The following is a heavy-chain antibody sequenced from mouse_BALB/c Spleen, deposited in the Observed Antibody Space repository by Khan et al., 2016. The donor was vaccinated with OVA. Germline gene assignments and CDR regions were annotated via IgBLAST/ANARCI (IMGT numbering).Heavy chain of an antibody. CDR1: GFTFSSYA. J-gene: IGHJ2*01. CDR2: ISSGGSXT. Sequence: EVELVESGGGLVKPGGSLKLSCAASGFTFSSYAMSWVRQTPEKRLEWVATISSGGSXTYYPDCVQGRFTISRDNGKNTLYLLMSSLRSEDTAMYYCVRVYFGYFDYWGQGTTLTVSS. CDR3: VRVYFGYFDY. D-gene: IGHD2-1*01. V-gene: IGHV5-9-3*01.